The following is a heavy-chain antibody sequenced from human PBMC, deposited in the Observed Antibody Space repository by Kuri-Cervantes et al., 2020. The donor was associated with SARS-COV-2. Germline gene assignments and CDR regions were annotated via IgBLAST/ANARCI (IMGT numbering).Heavy chain of an antibody. CDR2: INNDGYYT. CDR1: GLTFSHYV. V-gene: IGHV3-64D*08. J-gene: IGHJ4*02. Sequence: GESLKISCSASGLTFSHYVMHWVRQAPGKGLEYVSAINNDGYYTYYTDSVKGRFIISRDNSKNTLYRQMSSLRAEDTAVYYCVKSLRFLEWLPLDYWGQGTLVTVSS. D-gene: IGHD3-3*01. CDR3: VKSLRFLEWLPLDY.